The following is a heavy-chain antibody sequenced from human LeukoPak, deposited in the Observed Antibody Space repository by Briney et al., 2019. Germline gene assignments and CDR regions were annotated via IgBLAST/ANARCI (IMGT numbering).Heavy chain of an antibody. Sequence: PSETLSLTCTVSGGSISSYYWSWIRQPPGKGQECIGYIYNSGSTNYNPSLKSRVSISVDTSKNQFSLKLSSVTAADTAVYYCARSAIDAFDIWGQGTMVTVSS. V-gene: IGHV4-59*08. D-gene: IGHD6-25*01. CDR2: IYNSGST. CDR3: ARSAIDAFDI. J-gene: IGHJ3*02. CDR1: GGSISSYY.